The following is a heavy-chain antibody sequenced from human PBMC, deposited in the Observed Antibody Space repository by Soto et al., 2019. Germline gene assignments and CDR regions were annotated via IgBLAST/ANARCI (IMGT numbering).Heavy chain of an antibody. CDR1: GYTFTSYD. CDR3: ERGAITIFGVVITDAFDI. Sequence: ASVKVSCKASGYTFTSYDINWVRQATGQGLEWMGWMNPNSGNTGYAQKFQGRVTMTRNTSISTAYMELSSLRSEDTAVYYCERGAITIFGVVITDAFDIWGQGTMVTVSS. D-gene: IGHD3-3*01. V-gene: IGHV1-8*01. J-gene: IGHJ3*02. CDR2: MNPNSGNT.